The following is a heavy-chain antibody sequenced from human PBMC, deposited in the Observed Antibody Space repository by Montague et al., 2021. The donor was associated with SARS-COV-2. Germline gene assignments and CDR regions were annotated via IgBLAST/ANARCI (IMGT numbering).Heavy chain of an antibody. J-gene: IGHJ6*02. D-gene: IGHD4-17*01. V-gene: IGHV4-61*02. CDR3: ARDYGDYSYYYGLDV. CDR1: GGSIRSGSWY. CDR2: IYSSGST. Sequence: TLSLTCTVSGGSIRSGSWYWSWIRQPAGKGLEWIGRIYSSGSTNYXPSLKSRVTMSVDTSKNQFSLKVSSVTAADTAVYYCARDYGDYSYYYGLDVWGQGTTVTVSS.